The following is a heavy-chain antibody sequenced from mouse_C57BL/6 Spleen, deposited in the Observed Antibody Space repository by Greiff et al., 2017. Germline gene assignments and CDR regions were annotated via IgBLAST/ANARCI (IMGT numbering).Heavy chain of an antibody. J-gene: IGHJ1*03. CDR1: GYTFTDYA. Sequence: VKLMESGPELVRPGVSVKISCKGSGYTFTDYAMHWVKQSHAKSLEWIGVISTYYGDASYNQKFKDKATMTVDKSYSTAYMELARLTSEDSAVYYCARKGYYDYAYWYFDVWGTGTTGTVSA. D-gene: IGHD2-4*01. CDR3: ARKGYYDYAYWYFDV. V-gene: IGHV1-67*01. CDR2: ISTYYGDA.